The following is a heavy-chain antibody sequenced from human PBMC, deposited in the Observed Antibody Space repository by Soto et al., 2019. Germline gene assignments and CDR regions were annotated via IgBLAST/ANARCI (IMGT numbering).Heavy chain of an antibody. D-gene: IGHD4-17*01. CDR2: ILPIFGTA. CDR3: ARGGLLDYFYWYFDL. J-gene: IGHJ2*01. Sequence: QVQLVQSGAEVKKPGSSVKVSCKASGGTFSSYAISWVRQAPGQGLEWMGGILPIFGTANYAQKFQGRVTIPADESTRTAYMELSSLRSEDTAVYYCARGGLLDYFYWYFDLWGRGTLVTVSS. CDR1: GGTFSSYA. V-gene: IGHV1-69*12.